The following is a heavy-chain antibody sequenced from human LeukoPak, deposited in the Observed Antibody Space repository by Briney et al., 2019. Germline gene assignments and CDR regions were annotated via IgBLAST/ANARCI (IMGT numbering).Heavy chain of an antibody. CDR2: TYFRSKWDN. Sequence: SQTPSLTCAISGDSVSSNSAAWNWIRQSPSRGLEWLGRTYFRSKWDNDYAVSAKSRITIKSDTSKNQFSLQLNSVTPEDTAVYYCAREYFHGSGSHYSFDYWGQGTLVTVSS. CDR1: GDSVSSNSAA. CDR3: AREYFHGSGSHYSFDY. D-gene: IGHD3-10*01. V-gene: IGHV6-1*01. J-gene: IGHJ4*02.